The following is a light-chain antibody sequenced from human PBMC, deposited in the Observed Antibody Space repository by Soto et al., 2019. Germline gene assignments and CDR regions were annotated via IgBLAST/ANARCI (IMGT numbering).Light chain of an antibody. V-gene: IGLV2-14*01. CDR1: SSDVGGYNY. CDR2: DVS. CDR3: SSYSSSSLPYV. Sequence: QSALTQPASVSGSPGQSITISCTGTSSDVGGYNYVSWYQQHPGKAPKLMIYDVSNRPSGVSNRFSGSKSGNTASLTISGLQADDEADYYCSSYSSSSLPYVFGTATKLTVL. J-gene: IGLJ1*01.